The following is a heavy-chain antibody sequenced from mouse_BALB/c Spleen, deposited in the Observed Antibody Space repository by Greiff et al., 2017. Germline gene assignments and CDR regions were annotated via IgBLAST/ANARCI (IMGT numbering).Heavy chain of an antibody. CDR3: ARDISRSMITTGEGAMDY. J-gene: IGHJ4*01. D-gene: IGHD2-4*01. CDR1: GFTFTDYY. Sequence: EVQLVESGGGLVQPGGSLRLSCATSGFTFTDYYMSWVRQPPGKALEWLGFIRNKANGYTTEYSASVKGRFTISRDNSQSILYLQMNTLRAEDSATYYCARDISRSMITTGEGAMDYWGQGTSVTVSS. CDR2: IRNKANGYTT. V-gene: IGHV7-3*02.